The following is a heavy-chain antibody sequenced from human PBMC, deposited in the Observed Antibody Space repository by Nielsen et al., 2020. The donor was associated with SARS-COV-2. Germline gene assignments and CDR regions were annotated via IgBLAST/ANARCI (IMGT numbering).Heavy chain of an antibody. J-gene: IGHJ4*02. D-gene: IGHD3/OR15-3a*01. CDR2: INHSGST. CDR3: ARESGLDTTDN. V-gene: IGHV4-34*01. CDR1: GGSFSGYY. Sequence: SETLSLTCAVYGGSFSGYYWSWIRQPPGKGLEWIGEINHSGSTNYNPSLKSRVTISVDTSKNQFSLKMSSVAAADTAVYYCARESGLDTTDNWGQGDLVTVSS.